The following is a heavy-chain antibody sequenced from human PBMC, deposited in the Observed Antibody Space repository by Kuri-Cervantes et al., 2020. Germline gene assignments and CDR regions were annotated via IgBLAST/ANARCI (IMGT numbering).Heavy chain of an antibody. Sequence: GESLKISCAASGFTFSDYYMSWIRQAPGKGLEWVSYISSSGSTIYYADSVKGRFTISRDNAKNSLYLQMNSLRAEDTAVYYCARGVGRGSSSDWFDPWGQGARVTVSS. CDR3: ARGVGRGSSSDWFDP. CDR1: GFTFSDYY. D-gene: IGHD6-6*01. CDR2: ISSSGSTI. V-gene: IGHV3-11*04. J-gene: IGHJ5*02.